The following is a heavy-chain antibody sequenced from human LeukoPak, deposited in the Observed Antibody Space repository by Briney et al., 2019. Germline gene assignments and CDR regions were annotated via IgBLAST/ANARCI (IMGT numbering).Heavy chain of an antibody. V-gene: IGHV3-48*03. J-gene: IGHJ4*02. CDR2: ISSSGSTI. CDR3: ARKARWYRLDY. D-gene: IGHD4-23*01. CDR1: GFTFSSYE. Sequence: GGSLRLSCAASGFTFSSYEMNWVRQAPGKGLEWVSYISSSGSTIYYADSVKGRFTISRDNAKNSLYLQMNSLRAEDTAVYYCARKARWYRLDYWGQGTLVTVSS.